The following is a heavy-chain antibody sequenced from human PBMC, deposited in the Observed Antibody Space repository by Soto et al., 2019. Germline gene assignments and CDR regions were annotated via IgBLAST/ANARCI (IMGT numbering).Heavy chain of an antibody. V-gene: IGHV4-30-4*01. D-gene: IGHD3-3*01. CDR1: GGSINNGDYY. CDR2: FYYSGST. Sequence: QVQLQESGPGLVKSSQTLSLTCAVSGGSINNGDYYWSWIRQPPGKGLEWIGYFYYSGSTYVNPSLKSRLSMALDTSKNQFSLKRTSVTAADTAVYYCAREKSVVFGMAHPYGYFDLGGRGTRVTVSS. CDR3: AREKSVVFGMAHPYGYFDL. J-gene: IGHJ2*01.